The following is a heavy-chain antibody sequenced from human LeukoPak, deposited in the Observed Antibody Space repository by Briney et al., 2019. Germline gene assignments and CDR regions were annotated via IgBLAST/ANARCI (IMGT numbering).Heavy chain of an antibody. CDR3: AYTNDYGDYWGAFDI. J-gene: IGHJ3*02. CDR1: GFTFSSYG. Sequence: GGSLRLSCAASGFTFSSYGMHWVRQAPGKGLEWVAFIRYDGSNKYYADSVKGRFTISRDNSKNTLYLQMNSLRAEDTAVYYCAYTNDYGDYWGAFDIWGQGTMVTVSS. D-gene: IGHD4-17*01. V-gene: IGHV3-30*02. CDR2: IRYDGSNK.